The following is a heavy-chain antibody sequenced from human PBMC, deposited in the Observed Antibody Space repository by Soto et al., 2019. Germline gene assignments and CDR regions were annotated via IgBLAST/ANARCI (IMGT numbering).Heavy chain of an antibody. V-gene: IGHV4-39*01. J-gene: IGHJ6*02. D-gene: IGHD1-1*01. CDR1: GGSISSSSYY. CDR3: ARHDHWNDYYYHYGMDV. Sequence: SETLSLTCTVSGGSISSSSYYWGWIRQPPGKGLEWIGSIYYSGSTYYNPSLKSRVTISVDTSKNQFSLKLSSVTAADTAVYYWARHDHWNDYYYHYGMDVWGQGTTVT. CDR2: IYYSGST.